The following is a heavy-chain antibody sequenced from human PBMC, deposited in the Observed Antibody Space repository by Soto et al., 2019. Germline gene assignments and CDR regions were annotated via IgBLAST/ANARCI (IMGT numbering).Heavy chain of an antibody. CDR2: INHSGST. D-gene: IGHD2-2*01. Sequence: SETLSLTCAVYGGSFSGYYWSWIRQPPGKGLEWIGEINHSGSTNYNPSLKSRVTISVDTSKNQFSLKLSSVTAADTAVYYCARVYIVVVPAAIYAFDIWGQGTMVTVSS. CDR1: GGSFSGYY. V-gene: IGHV4-34*01. CDR3: ARVYIVVVPAAIYAFDI. J-gene: IGHJ3*02.